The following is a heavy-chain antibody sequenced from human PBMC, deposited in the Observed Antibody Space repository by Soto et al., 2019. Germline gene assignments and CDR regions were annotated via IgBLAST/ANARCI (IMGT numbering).Heavy chain of an antibody. CDR3: ARDFAYFDS. CDR2: VYHTGRT. V-gene: IGHV4-59*11. D-gene: IGHD3-3*01. Sequence: PSETLSLTCAVYGGSFSDHYWSWIRQTPGKGLEWIGYVYHTGRTSYNPSLKSRVSISMDTSKNQFSLNLDSVTAADTAVYFCARDFAYFDSWGQGTLVTVSS. J-gene: IGHJ4*02. CDR1: GGSFSDHY.